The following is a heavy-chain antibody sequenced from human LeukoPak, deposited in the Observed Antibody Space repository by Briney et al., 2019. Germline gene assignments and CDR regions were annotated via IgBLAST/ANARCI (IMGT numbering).Heavy chain of an antibody. V-gene: IGHV4-59*01. CDR1: GGSISSYY. CDR2: IHYSGST. D-gene: IGHD3-22*01. CDR3: ARAGTYYYDSSGFL. J-gene: IGHJ4*02. Sequence: SEALSLTCTVSGGSISSYYWSWLRQSPGKGLVWIGYIHYSGSTNYNPSLESRVTISVDTSKNQFSLKLSSVTAADTAVYYCARAGTYYYDSSGFLWGQGSLVTVSS.